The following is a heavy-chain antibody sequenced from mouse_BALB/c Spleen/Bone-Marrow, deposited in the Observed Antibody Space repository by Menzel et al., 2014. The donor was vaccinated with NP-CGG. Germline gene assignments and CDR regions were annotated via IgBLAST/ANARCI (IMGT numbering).Heavy chain of an antibody. CDR3: ARGYDYSSWFAY. J-gene: IGHJ3*01. D-gene: IGHD2-4*01. CDR2: INVNGDTT. V-gene: IGHV5-6-3*01. Sequence: EVKLVESGGGLVQPGGSLKLSCAASRFTFSNYGMSWVRQTPDKRLEMIATINVNGDTTYHPDSVKGRFTISRDNVKNTLYLQMSSLKSGDTAMYYCARGYDYSSWFAYWGQGTLVTVSA. CDR1: RFTFSNYG.